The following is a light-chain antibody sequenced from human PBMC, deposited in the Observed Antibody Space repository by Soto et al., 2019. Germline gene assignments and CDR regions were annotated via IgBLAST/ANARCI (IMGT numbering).Light chain of an antibody. CDR1: ESLLYSNGYNY. V-gene: IGKV2-28*01. Sequence: DIVMTQSPLSLPVSPGEPASISCRSSESLLYSNGYNYLDWYLQKPGQSPQLLIYLGSNRASGVPDRFSGSGSGTDCTLKISRMEAEDVGVYYCMQALQTPPTFGQGTKVEI. CDR2: LGS. J-gene: IGKJ1*01. CDR3: MQALQTPPT.